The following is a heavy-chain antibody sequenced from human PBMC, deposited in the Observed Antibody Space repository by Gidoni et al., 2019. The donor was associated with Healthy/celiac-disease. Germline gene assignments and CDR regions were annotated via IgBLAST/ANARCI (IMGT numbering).Heavy chain of an antibody. CDR1: GGSISSSSYY. Sequence: QLQLQESGPGLVKPSETLSLTCTVSGGSISSSSYYWGWIRQPPGKGLEWIGSIYYSGSTYYNPSLKSRVTISVDTSKNQFSLKLSSVTAADTAVYYCARYYGAGGSYPPLDYWGQGTLVTVSS. CDR2: IYYSGST. V-gene: IGHV4-39*01. D-gene: IGHD1-26*01. J-gene: IGHJ4*02. CDR3: ARYYGAGGSYPPLDY.